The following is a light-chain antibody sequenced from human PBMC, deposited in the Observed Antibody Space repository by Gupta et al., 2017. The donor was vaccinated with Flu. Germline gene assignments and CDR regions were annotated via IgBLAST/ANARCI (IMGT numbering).Light chain of an antibody. Sequence: AALSVSPGERASLSCRDSESVSSNLDWYQQKPGQAPRLLIYGASTRATGIPARFSGSGSGTEFTLIISSVQAEDFAVYYCQQYNIWPQTFGQGTKVEIK. CDR1: ESVSSN. CDR2: GAS. V-gene: IGKV3-15*01. J-gene: IGKJ1*01. CDR3: QQYNIWPQT.